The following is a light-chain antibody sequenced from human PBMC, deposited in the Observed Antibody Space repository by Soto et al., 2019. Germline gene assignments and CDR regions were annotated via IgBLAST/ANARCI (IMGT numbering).Light chain of an antibody. J-gene: IGLJ1*01. CDR3: AAWDDSLSGYV. V-gene: IGLV1-47*02. CDR1: RSNIGTNS. CDR2: SNN. Sequence: QSALTQPPSASGTPGQRVTISCSGSRSNIGTNSVYWYQKLPGTAPRVLIYSNNQRPSGVPDRFSGSKSGTSASLAISGLRSEDEADYYCAAWDDSLSGYVFGPGTKVTVL.